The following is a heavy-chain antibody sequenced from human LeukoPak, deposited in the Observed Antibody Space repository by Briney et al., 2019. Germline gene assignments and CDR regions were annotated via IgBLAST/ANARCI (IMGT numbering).Heavy chain of an antibody. V-gene: IGHV3-21*01. CDR2: IRNSGSYK. CDR3: ARADDYGDQFSPFDH. CDR1: GCTFSSYS. J-gene: IGHJ4*02. Sequence: PGGSLRLSCAASGCTFSSYSMNWLRQAPGKGLGWVSSIRNSGSYKYCADSVKGRFTISRDNAKNSLYLQMKSLRAEDTAVYYCARADDYGDQFSPFDHWGQGTLVTVSS. D-gene: IGHD4-17*01.